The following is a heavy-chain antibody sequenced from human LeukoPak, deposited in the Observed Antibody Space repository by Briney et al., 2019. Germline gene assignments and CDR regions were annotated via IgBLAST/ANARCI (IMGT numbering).Heavy chain of an antibody. CDR2: MNPNSGNT. V-gene: IGHV1-8*01. J-gene: IGHJ4*02. Sequence: ASVKVSCKASGYTFTSYDVNWVRQATGQGLEWMGWMNPNSGNTGLAQKFQGRVTLTRDTSLSTAYMELSNLRSDDTAVYYCARDSDWNVDYWGQGTLVTVSS. CDR3: ARDSDWNVDY. D-gene: IGHD1-1*01. CDR1: GYTFTSYD.